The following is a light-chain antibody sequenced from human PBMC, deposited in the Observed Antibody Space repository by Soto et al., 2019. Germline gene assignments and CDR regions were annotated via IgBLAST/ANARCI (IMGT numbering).Light chain of an antibody. Sequence: DIQITQSPSSLSASVGDGVTITCQASQNINNYLNWYQQKPGRAPKLLIYDASNLEAGVPSRFSGSGSGTEFTLTISSLQPDDFATYYCQHYNSYSEAFGQGTKVDI. CDR3: QHYNSYSEA. CDR2: DAS. J-gene: IGKJ1*01. V-gene: IGKV1-33*01. CDR1: QNINNY.